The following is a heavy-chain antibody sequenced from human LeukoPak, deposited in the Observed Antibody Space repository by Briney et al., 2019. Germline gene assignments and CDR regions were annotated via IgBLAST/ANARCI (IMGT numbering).Heavy chain of an antibody. V-gene: IGHV3-7*03. J-gene: IGHJ4*02. D-gene: IGHD3-3*01. CDR3: ARGGFLSY. CDR1: GGSFSGYY. Sequence: ETLSLTCAVYGGSFSGYYWSWVRQAPGKGLEWVANIKQDGSEKYYVDSVKGRFTISRDNAKNSLYLQMNSLRAEDTAVYYCARGGFLSYWGQGTLVTVSS. CDR2: IKQDGSEK.